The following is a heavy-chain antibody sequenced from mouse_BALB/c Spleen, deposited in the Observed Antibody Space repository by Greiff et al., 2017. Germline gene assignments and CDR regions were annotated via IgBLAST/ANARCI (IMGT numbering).Heavy chain of an antibody. CDR2: ILPGSGST. Sequence: QVQLKQSGAELMKPGASVKISCKATGYTFSSYWIEWVKQRPGHGLEWIGEILPGSGSTNYNEKFKGKATFTADTSSNTAYMQLSSLTSEDSAVYYCASYYGTPFAYWGQGTLVTVSA. D-gene: IGHD2-1*01. CDR3: ASYYGTPFAY. V-gene: IGHV1-9*01. J-gene: IGHJ3*01. CDR1: GYTFSSYW.